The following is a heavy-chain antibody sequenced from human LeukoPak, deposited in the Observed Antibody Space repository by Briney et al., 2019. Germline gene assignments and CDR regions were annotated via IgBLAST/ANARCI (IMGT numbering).Heavy chain of an antibody. D-gene: IGHD3-10*01. Sequence: GGSLRISCAASGFTFTTYGMHWVRQAPGKGLEWVAFIRYDGGNKYYPDSVKGRFTMSRDNSKNSLYLQTNSLRAEDTAVYYCAKDRYYTSGSYFGYFDYWGQATLVTVSS. J-gene: IGHJ4*02. CDR2: IRYDGGNK. CDR1: GFTFTTYG. V-gene: IGHV3-30*02. CDR3: AKDRYYTSGSYFGYFDY.